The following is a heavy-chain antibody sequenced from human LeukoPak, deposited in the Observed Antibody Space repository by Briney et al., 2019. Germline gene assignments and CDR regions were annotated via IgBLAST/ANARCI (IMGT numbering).Heavy chain of an antibody. V-gene: IGHV1-2*04. CDR3: ARGEGIVGATTLAY. J-gene: IGHJ4*02. CDR1: GYTFTGYY. D-gene: IGHD1-26*01. CDR2: INPNSGGT. Sequence: ASVKVSCKASGYTFTGYYMHWVRQAPGQGLEWMGWINPNSGGTNYAQKFQGWVTMTRDTSISTAYTELRSLRSDDTAVYYCARGEGIVGATTLAYWGQGTLVTVSS.